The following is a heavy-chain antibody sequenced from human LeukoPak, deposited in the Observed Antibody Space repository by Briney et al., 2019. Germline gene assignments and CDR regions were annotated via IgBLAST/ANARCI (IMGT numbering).Heavy chain of an antibody. Sequence: GGSLRLSCAASGFTFSDYYMSWLRQAPGKGLEWVSYISSGGSTIYYADSVKGRFTISRDNAKNSLYLQMNSLRAEDTAVYYCARDHEGMDVWGQGTTVTVSS. CDR3: ARDHEGMDV. V-gene: IGHV3-11*01. CDR2: ISSGGSTI. J-gene: IGHJ6*02. CDR1: GFTFSDYY.